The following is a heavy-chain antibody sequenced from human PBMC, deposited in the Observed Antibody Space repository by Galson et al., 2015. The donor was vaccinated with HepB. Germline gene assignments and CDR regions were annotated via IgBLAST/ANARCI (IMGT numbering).Heavy chain of an antibody. CDR3: AKVSSTGTTRGSFDY. CDR1: GYSFTIYW. V-gene: IGHV5-10-1*01. CDR2: IDPSDSYT. D-gene: IGHD1-1*01. J-gene: IGHJ4*02. Sequence: QSGAEVKKPGESLRISCKGSGYSFTIYWISWVRQMPGKGLEWMGRIDPSDSYTNYSPSFQGHVTISADKSISTAYLQWSSLKASDTAVYYCAKVSSTGTTRGSFDYWGQGTLVTVSS.